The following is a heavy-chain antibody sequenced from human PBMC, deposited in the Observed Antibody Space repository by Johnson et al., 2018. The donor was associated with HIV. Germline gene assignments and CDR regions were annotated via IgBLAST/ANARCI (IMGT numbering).Heavy chain of an antibody. CDR1: GFTFSNYA. Sequence: QVQLVESGGGVVQPGRSLRLSCAASGFTFSNYAMYWVRQAPGKGLEWVAAISYDGSNKYYADSVKDRFTISRDNSKNTLYLQMNSLRAEDTAVYYCAKERGIVVVRDAFDIWGHGTMVTVSS. CDR3: AKERGIVVVRDAFDI. CDR2: ISYDGSNK. D-gene: IGHD3-22*01. V-gene: IGHV3-30-3*01. J-gene: IGHJ3*02.